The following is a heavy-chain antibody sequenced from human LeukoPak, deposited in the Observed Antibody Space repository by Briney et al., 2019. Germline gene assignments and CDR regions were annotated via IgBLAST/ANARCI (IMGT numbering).Heavy chain of an antibody. J-gene: IGHJ4*02. CDR3: ARDGSMTEME. V-gene: IGHV4-59*01. Sequence: SETLSLTCTVSGGSISSYYWSWIRQPPGKGLEWIGYIYYSGSTNYNPSLKSRVTISVDASKNQFSLKLSSVTAADTAVYYCARDGSMTEMEWGQGTLVTVSS. CDR1: GGSISSYY. CDR2: IYYSGST. D-gene: IGHD5-24*01.